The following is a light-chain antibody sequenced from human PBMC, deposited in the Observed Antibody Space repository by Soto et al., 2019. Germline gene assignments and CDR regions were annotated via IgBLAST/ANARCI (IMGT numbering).Light chain of an antibody. CDR3: QQYGSSPPLT. CDR2: GAS. CDR1: QSVSTN. J-gene: IGKJ4*01. Sequence: EIVMTQSPGTLSLSPGERATLSCRASQSVSTNLAWYQQIPGQAPRLLIYGASTRATGIPARFSGSGSGTELTLAISSLQSEDFAVYYCQQYGSSPPLTFGGGTKVEIK. V-gene: IGKV3-15*01.